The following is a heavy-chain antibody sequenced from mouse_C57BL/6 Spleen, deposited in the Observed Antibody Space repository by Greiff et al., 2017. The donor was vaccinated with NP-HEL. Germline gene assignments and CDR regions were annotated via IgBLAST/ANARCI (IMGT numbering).Heavy chain of an antibody. Sequence: SGPELVKPGASVKISCKASGYAFSSSWMNWVKQRPGKGLEWIGRIYPGDGDTNYNGKFKGKATLTADKSSSTAYMQLSSLTSEDSAVYFCARSGVYYGAMDYWGQGTSVTVSS. D-gene: IGHD2-1*01. CDR3: ARSGVYYGAMDY. V-gene: IGHV1-82*01. J-gene: IGHJ4*01. CDR1: GYAFSSSW. CDR2: IYPGDGDT.